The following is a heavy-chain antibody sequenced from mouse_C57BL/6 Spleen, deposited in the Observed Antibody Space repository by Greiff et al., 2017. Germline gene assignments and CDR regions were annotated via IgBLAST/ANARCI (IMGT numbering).Heavy chain of an antibody. V-gene: IGHV5-9-1*02. D-gene: IGHD2-1*01. J-gene: IGHJ4*01. Sequence: DVMLLESGEGLVKPGGSLKLSCAASGFTFSSYAMSWVRQTPEKRLEWVAYISSGGDYTYYAETVKGRFTITRDNARNTLYLQMSSLKSEDTAMYYGTEDQRNYRDYYAIDYWGQGTSVTVSS. CDR2: ISSGGDYT. CDR1: GFTFSSYA. CDR3: TEDQRNYRDYYAIDY.